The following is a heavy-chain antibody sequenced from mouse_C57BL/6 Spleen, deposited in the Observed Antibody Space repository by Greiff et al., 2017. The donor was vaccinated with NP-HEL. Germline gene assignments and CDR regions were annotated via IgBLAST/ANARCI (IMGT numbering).Heavy chain of an antibody. CDR2: IWSGGST. V-gene: IGHV2-2*01. Sequence: VKVVESGPGLVQPSQCLSITCTVSGFSLTSYGVHWVRQSPGKGLEWLGVIWSGGSTDYNAAFISRLSISKDKSKSQFFFKMNSLQADDTAIYYCARNEGDLYWYFDVWGTGTTVTVSS. D-gene: IGHD3-3*01. CDR1: GFSLTSYG. J-gene: IGHJ1*03. CDR3: ARNEGDLYWYFDV.